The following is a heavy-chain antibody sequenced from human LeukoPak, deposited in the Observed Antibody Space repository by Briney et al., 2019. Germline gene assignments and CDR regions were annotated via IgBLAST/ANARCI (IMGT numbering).Heavy chain of an antibody. CDR2: ISGSGGNT. Sequence: GGSLRLSCAASGFTFSSCAMSWVRQAPGQGLEWVSGISGSGGNTYYADTVKGRFTISRDNSYNTLYLQMNSLRAEDTAVYYCAKWGKYSGSGSYDSCGQGTLVTVSS. CDR3: AKWGKYSGSGSYDS. CDR1: GFTFSSCA. J-gene: IGHJ4*02. V-gene: IGHV3-23*01. D-gene: IGHD6-6*01.